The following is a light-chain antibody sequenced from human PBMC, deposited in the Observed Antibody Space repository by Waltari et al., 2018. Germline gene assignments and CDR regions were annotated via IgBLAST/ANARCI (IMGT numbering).Light chain of an antibody. CDR2: EVS. Sequence: QSALTQPASVSGSPGQSITISCSGTDSDVGAYDFVSWYQQHPGKALHLIIYEVSNRPSGISNRFSASKAGNTASLTISGLQAEDEADYYCSSYTTSSAPGVFGTGTRVTVL. V-gene: IGLV2-14*01. CDR1: DSDVGAYDF. J-gene: IGLJ1*01. CDR3: SSYTTSSAPGV.